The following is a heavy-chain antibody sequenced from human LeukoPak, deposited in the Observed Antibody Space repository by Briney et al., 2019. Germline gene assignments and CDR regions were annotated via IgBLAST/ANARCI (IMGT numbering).Heavy chain of an antibody. CDR1: GGSISSGGYY. CDR3: AREVRGVLNYYFDY. J-gene: IGHJ4*02. Sequence: PSQTLSLTCTVSGGSISSGGYYWSWIRQHPGKGLEWIGYIYYSGSTYYNPSLKGRVTISVDTSKNQFSLKLSSVTAADTAVYYCAREVRGVLNYYFDYWGQGTLVTVSS. D-gene: IGHD3-10*01. V-gene: IGHV4-31*03. CDR2: IYYSGST.